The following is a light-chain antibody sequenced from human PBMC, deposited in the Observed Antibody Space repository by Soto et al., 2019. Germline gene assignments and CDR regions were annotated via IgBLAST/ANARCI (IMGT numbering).Light chain of an antibody. J-gene: IGKJ1*01. Sequence: DIVLTQSPATLSLSPGERATLSCRASQSVTRYLAWYQQKPGQAPRLLIYDASNRATGIPVRFSGSESGTDFTLTISSLVPDDFVVYYCQQRSSWPRTFGQGTNVEVK. CDR2: DAS. V-gene: IGKV3-11*01. CDR3: QQRSSWPRT. CDR1: QSVTRY.